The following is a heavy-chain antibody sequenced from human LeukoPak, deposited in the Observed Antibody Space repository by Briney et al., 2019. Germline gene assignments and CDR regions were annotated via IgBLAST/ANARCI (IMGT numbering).Heavy chain of an antibody. CDR2: IYHSGST. Sequence: PSETLSLTCTVSGYSITSNYYWGWIRQPPGKGLEWIGGIYHSGSTYYNPSLKSRVTLSVDTSKNQFSLKLSSVTAADTAVYYCARGGMATVTTSAYYYYYMDVWGKGTTVTVSS. CDR1: GYSITSNYY. J-gene: IGHJ6*03. V-gene: IGHV4-38-2*02. D-gene: IGHD4-17*01. CDR3: ARGGMATVTTSAYYYYYMDV.